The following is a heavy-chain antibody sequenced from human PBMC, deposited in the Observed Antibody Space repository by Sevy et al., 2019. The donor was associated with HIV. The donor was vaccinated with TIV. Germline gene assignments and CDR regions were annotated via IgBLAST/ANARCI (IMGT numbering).Heavy chain of an antibody. Sequence: GGSLRLSCAASGFTFSSYGMHWVRQAPGKGLEWVAFIRYDGSNKYYADSVKGRFTISGDNSKNTLYLQMNSLRAEDTAVYYCAKSTAGSGSGGYYYYYMDVWGKGTTVTVSS. CDR1: GFTFSSYG. CDR2: IRYDGSNK. CDR3: AKSTAGSGSGGYYYYYMDV. J-gene: IGHJ6*03. D-gene: IGHD3-10*01. V-gene: IGHV3-30*02.